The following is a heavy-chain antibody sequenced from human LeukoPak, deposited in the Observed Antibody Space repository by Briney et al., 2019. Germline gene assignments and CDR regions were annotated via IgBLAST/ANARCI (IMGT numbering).Heavy chain of an antibody. CDR3: ARDRESYNWNDGNWFDP. V-gene: IGHV3-33*01. CDR1: GFTFSSYG. D-gene: IGHD1-1*01. Sequence: GGSLRLSCAASGFTFSSYGMHWVRQAPGKGLEWVAVIWYDGSNKYYADSMKGRFTISRDNSKNTLYLQMNSLRAEDTAVYYCARDRESYNWNDGNWFDPWGQGTLVTVSS. CDR2: IWYDGSNK. J-gene: IGHJ5*02.